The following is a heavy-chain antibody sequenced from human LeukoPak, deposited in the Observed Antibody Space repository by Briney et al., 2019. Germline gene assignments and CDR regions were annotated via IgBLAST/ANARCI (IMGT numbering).Heavy chain of an antibody. CDR3: TTTTRGWYGVGDY. CDR1: GGSISSSLYY. V-gene: IGHV4-39*01. D-gene: IGHD6-19*01. J-gene: IGHJ4*02. CDR2: CYYSGST. Sequence: RASETLSLTCTVSGGSISSSLYYWGWIRQAPGKGLEWIGSCYYSGSTYYNASLKSRVTISVDTSKSQFSLKLNSVTATDTAVYYCTTTTRGWYGVGDYWGQGTLVTVSS.